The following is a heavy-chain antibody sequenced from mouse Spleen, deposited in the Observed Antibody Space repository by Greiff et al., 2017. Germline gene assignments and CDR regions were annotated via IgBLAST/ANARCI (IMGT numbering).Heavy chain of an antibody. CDR1: GFTFSDYG. V-gene: IGHV5-17*01. CDR3: ARRWDERDFDY. J-gene: IGHJ2*01. CDR2: ISSGSSTI. D-gene: IGHD4-1*01. Sequence: EVKLVESGGGLGKPGGWVELSCAASGFTFSDYGMHWVRQAPEKGLEWVAYISSGSSTIYYADTVKGRFTISRDNAKNNLFLHMTSTRSEDNPMYYCARRWDERDFDYWGQGTTLTVSS.